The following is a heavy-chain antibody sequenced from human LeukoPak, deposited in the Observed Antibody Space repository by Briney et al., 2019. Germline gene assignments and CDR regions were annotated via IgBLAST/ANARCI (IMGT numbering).Heavy chain of an antibody. Sequence: PGGSLRLSCAASGFTVSSNYMNWVRQAPGKGLEWISTISGSGGGTYYADSVKGRFTISRDNSKNTLSLQMNSLRAEDTAVYHCAKGLVGTEYFQHWGQGTLVTVSS. CDR1: GFTVSSNY. D-gene: IGHD2-8*02. V-gene: IGHV3-23*01. CDR2: ISGSGGGT. CDR3: AKGLVGTEYFQH. J-gene: IGHJ1*01.